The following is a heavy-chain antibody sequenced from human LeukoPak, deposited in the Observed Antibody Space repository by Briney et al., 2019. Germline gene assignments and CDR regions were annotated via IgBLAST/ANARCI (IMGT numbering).Heavy chain of an antibody. D-gene: IGHD3-22*01. CDR1: GFTFSSYA. CDR3: ARDLNDDSSGYYYNFDY. J-gene: IGHJ4*02. Sequence: GGSLRLSCAASGFTFSSYAMHWVRQAPGKGLEWVAVISYDGSNNYYADSVKGRFTISRDNSKNTLYLQMNSLRAEDTAVYYCARDLNDDSSGYYYNFDYWGQGTLVTVSS. V-gene: IGHV3-30-3*01. CDR2: ISYDGSNN.